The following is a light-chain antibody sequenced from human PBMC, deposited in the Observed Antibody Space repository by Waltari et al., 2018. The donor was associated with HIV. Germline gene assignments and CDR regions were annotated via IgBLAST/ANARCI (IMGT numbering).Light chain of an antibody. CDR3: QQTSGLPLT. V-gene: IGKV1-39*01. J-gene: IGKJ4*01. CDR2: SAS. CDR1: QHINMY. Sequence: DIQMTQSPASLSAALRGKITITCRASQHINMYLNWYQQKPGKAPTLLISSASILQSGVPSRFSGSGSGTQFARLISSLQPEDSATYFCQQTSGLPLTFGGGTKVQI.